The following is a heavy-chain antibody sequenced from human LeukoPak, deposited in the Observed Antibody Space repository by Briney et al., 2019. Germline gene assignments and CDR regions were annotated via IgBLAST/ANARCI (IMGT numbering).Heavy chain of an antibody. J-gene: IGHJ4*02. D-gene: IGHD3-10*01. CDR1: GFTFSSYA. V-gene: IGHV3-23*01. Sequence: GGSLRLSCAASGFTFSSYAMSWVRQAPGKGLEWVSAISGSGGSTYHADSVKGRFTISRDNSKNTLYLQMNSLRAEDTAVYYCAKDGGYYGSGSNLDYWGQGTLVTVSS. CDR2: ISGSGGST. CDR3: AKDGGYYGSGSNLDY.